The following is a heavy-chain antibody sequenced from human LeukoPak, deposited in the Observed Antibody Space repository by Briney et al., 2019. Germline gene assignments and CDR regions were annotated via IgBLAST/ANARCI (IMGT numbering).Heavy chain of an antibody. CDR1: GGSFSGYY. J-gene: IGHJ4*02. D-gene: IGHD1-20*01. Sequence: PSETLPLTCAVHGGSFSGYYWSSIRQPPGKGLEWIGEINHSGSTNYTPTLKSRVTISVDTSKNQFSLKLSSVTAADTAVYYCARGPSIRGIDYWGQGTLVTVSS. V-gene: IGHV4-34*01. CDR2: INHSGST. CDR3: ARGPSIRGIDY.